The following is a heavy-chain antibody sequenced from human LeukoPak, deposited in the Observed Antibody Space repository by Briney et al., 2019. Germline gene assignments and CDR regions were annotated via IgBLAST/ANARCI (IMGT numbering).Heavy chain of an antibody. CDR2: ISPKSGDT. Sequence: GAPVKVSCKASGYTFTSYYMHWVRQAPGQGHEWMGWISPKSGDTNYAQNFQGRVTMTRDTSISTAYMELSRLTSDDTAVYYCARGRDKTTSPAIDYWGQGTLVTVSS. J-gene: IGHJ4*02. CDR1: GYTFTSYY. V-gene: IGHV1-2*02. CDR3: ARGRDKTTSPAIDY. D-gene: IGHD2-2*01.